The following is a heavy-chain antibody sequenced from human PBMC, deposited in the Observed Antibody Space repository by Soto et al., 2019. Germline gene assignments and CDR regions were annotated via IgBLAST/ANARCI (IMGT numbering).Heavy chain of an antibody. J-gene: IGHJ3*01. V-gene: IGHV3-7*05. D-gene: IGHD6-19*01. Sequence: EGQLVESGGGLVQPGGSLRLSCTGSGFIFGNYWMTWVRQAPGQGLEWVANIRKDESKMSYLDSVRGRFTISRDNAKNSLFLQMNDLRAEDTALYYCTRDISPGTSGWYFDAFDLWGQGTMVTVSS. CDR1: GFIFGNYW. CDR2: IRKDESKM. CDR3: TRDISPGTSGWYFDAFDL.